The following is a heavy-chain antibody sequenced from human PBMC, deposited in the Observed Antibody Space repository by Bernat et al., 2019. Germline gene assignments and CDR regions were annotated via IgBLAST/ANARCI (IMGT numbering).Heavy chain of an antibody. Sequence: EVQLLESGGGLVQPGGSLRLSCAASGFTFSSYAMTWVRQAPGKGLEWVSAISGSGGSTYYAGSVKGRFAISRDNSKHTLYLQMNSLRAEDTAVYYCATGAAYCGGDCYSVLAYWGQGTLVTVSS. J-gene: IGHJ4*02. CDR3: ATGAAYCGGDCYSVLAY. CDR2: ISGSGGST. D-gene: IGHD2-21*02. V-gene: IGHV3-23*01. CDR1: GFTFSSYA.